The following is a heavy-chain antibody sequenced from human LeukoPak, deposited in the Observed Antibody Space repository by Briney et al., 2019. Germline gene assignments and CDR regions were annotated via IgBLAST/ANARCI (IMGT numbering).Heavy chain of an antibody. D-gene: IGHD1-26*01. CDR3: ARRSDSGSDDGEDYFDH. CDR1: SGSINNNTFY. J-gene: IGHJ4*02. V-gene: IGHV4-39*01. CDR2: IYYSGST. Sequence: KPSETLSLTCTASSGSINNNTFYWGWIRQPPGKGLEWIGSIYYSGSTYYNPSLKSRVTIAVDTSKNQFSLKMSSVAAADTAVYYCARRSDSGSDDGEDYFDHWGQGTLVTVSS.